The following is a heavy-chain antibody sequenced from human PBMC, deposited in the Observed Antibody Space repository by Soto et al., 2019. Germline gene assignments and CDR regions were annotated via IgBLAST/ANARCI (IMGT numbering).Heavy chain of an antibody. CDR2: IYYSGST. V-gene: IGHV4-59*08. CDR3: ARLHWGYDFWSGYSTVGWFDP. D-gene: IGHD3-3*01. J-gene: IGHJ5*02. CDR1: GGSISSYY. Sequence: PSETLSLTCTVSGGSISSYYWSWIRQPPGKGLEWIGYIYYSGSTNYNPSLKSRVTISVDTSKNQFSLKLSSVTAADTAVYYCARLHWGYDFWSGYSTVGWFDPWGQGTLVTVSS.